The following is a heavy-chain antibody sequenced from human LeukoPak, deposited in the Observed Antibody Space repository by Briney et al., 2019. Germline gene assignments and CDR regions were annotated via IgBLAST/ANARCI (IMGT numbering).Heavy chain of an antibody. CDR3: ARDIVAATLDDY. CDR1: GYTFTSYD. Sequence: GASVKVSCKASGYTFTSYDINWVRQATGQGLEWMGWMNPNSGNTGYAQKFQGRVTMTRNTSISTAYMELSSLRSEDTAVYYCARDIVAATLDDYWGQGTLVTVSS. V-gene: IGHV1-8*01. CDR2: MNPNSGNT. D-gene: IGHD1-26*01. J-gene: IGHJ4*02.